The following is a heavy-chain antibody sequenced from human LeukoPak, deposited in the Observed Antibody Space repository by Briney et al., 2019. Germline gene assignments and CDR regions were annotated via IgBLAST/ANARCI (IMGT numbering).Heavy chain of an antibody. Sequence: ASVKVSCKASGYTFTSYDINWVRQATGQGLEWMGWMNPNSGNTGYAQKFQGRVTMTRNTSISTAYMELSSLRSEDTAVYYCARGRAIRLLWFGELSADAFDIRGQGTMVTVSS. V-gene: IGHV1-8*01. J-gene: IGHJ3*02. CDR1: GYTFTSYD. CDR2: MNPNSGNT. D-gene: IGHD3-10*01. CDR3: ARGRAIRLLWFGELSADAFDI.